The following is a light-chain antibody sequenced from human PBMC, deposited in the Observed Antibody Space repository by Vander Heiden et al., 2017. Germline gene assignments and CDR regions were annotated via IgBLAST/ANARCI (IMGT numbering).Light chain of an antibody. Sequence: AIRMTQSPSSLSASAGDRVTITCRASQSISSCLAWYQQKPGKAPKLLIYAASSLESGVPSRFSDSGSGTDFTLTISCLQSEDFATYYCQQYDSYPPCTFGQGTKVXIK. CDR2: AAS. CDR3: QQYDSYPPCT. CDR1: QSISSC. J-gene: IGKJ1*01. V-gene: IGKV1-8*01.